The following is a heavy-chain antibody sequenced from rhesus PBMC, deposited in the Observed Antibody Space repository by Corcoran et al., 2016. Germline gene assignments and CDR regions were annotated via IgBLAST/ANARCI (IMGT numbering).Heavy chain of an antibody. J-gene: IGHJ6*01. CDR1: GGSISSSYYD. V-gene: IGHV4-122*02. D-gene: IGHD1-20*01. CDR2: TSYRGRT. CDR3: ASLIAGTRDHGLDS. Sequence: QVQLQESGPGLVKPSETLSLTCAVSGGSISSSYYDWSWIRKAPGQGMEGIGNTSYRGRTSYNPPLKSRFTISRDTSKNQFSLELSSGTAADTAVYYCASLIAGTRDHGLDSWGQGVVVTVSS.